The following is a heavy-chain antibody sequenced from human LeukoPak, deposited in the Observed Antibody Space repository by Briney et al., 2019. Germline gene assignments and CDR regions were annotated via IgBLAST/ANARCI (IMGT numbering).Heavy chain of an antibody. D-gene: IGHD3-10*01. Sequence: ASVKVSCKASGYTFTGYYMHWVRQAPGQGLEWMGWINPNSGGTNYAQKFQGRVTMTRDTSISTAYMELSRLRSDDTAVYYCARALTMVRGVTPPLYWGQGTLVTVSS. CDR3: ARALTMVRGVTPPLY. CDR1: GYTFTGYY. V-gene: IGHV1-2*02. CDR2: INPNSGGT. J-gene: IGHJ4*02.